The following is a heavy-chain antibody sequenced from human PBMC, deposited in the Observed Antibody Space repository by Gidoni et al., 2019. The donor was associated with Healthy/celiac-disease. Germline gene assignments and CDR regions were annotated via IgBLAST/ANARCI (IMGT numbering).Heavy chain of an antibody. V-gene: IGHV3-21*01. Sequence: EVQLVESGGGLVKPGGSLRLPCAASGFTVSSYTMNWVRQAPGKGLEWVASISSTSSYIYYADSVKGRFTISRDNAKNSLYLQMNSLRAEDTAVYYCARGRTYYDILTGYHDCWGQGTLVTVSS. D-gene: IGHD3-9*01. CDR3: ARGRTYYDILTGYHDC. J-gene: IGHJ4*02. CDR1: GFTVSSYT. CDR2: ISSTSSYI.